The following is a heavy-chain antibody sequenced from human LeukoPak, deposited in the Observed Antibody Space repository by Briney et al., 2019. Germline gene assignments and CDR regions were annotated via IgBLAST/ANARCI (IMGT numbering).Heavy chain of an antibody. CDR1: GGSISSSSYY. J-gene: IGHJ1*01. D-gene: IGHD2-2*02. V-gene: IGHV4-39*01. Sequence: SETLSLTCTVSGGSISSSSYYWGWIRQPPGKGLEWIGSIYYSGSTYYNPSLKSRVTISVDTSKSQFSLKLSSVTAADTAVYYCARNDIVVVPAAITGAAEYFQHWGQGTLVTVSS. CDR3: ARNDIVVVPAAITGAAEYFQH. CDR2: IYYSGST.